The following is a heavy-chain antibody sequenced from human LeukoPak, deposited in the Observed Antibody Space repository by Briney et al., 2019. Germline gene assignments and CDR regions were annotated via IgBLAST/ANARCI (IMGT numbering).Heavy chain of an antibody. CDR3: ARQAHCTSTTCNSFDY. CDR1: GGSISSYY. CDR2: IHYTGST. V-gene: IGHV4-59*08. J-gene: IGHJ4*02. Sequence: SETLSLTCTVSGGSISSYYWSWFRQPPGRGLEWIGYIHYTGSTYYNPSLRSRVTISVDTSKNQFSLKLGSVTAADTAVYYCARQAHCTSTTCNSFDYWGQGTLVTVSS. D-gene: IGHD2-2*01.